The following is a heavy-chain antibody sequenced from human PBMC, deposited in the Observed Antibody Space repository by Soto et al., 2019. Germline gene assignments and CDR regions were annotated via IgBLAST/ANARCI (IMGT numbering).Heavy chain of an antibody. CDR2: IYYSGST. J-gene: IGHJ4*02. Sequence: KPSETLSLTCTVSGGSISSSSYYWGWIRQPPGKGLEWIGSIYYSGSTYYNPSLKSRVTISVDTSKNQFSLKLSSVTAADTAVYYCAIVVVTAMDYWGQGTLVTVSS. V-gene: IGHV4-39*01. CDR1: GGSISSSSYY. D-gene: IGHD2-21*02. CDR3: AIVVVTAMDY.